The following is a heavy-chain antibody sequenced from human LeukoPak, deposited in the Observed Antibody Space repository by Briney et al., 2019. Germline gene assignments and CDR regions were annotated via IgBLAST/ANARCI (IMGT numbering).Heavy chain of an antibody. J-gene: IGHJ3*02. CDR3: ARAKYYDSRGYSVREAYDI. CDR1: GFTFSSYA. V-gene: IGHV3-30*04. D-gene: IGHD3-22*01. CDR2: ISHDGNIK. Sequence: GGSLRLSCAASGFTFSSYAMHWVRRAPGKGLEWVAVISHDGNIKYHADSMKDRFTISRDNSRNTLYLQMNNLRPEDTAVYSCARAKYYDSRGYSVREAYDIWGQGTMVTVSS.